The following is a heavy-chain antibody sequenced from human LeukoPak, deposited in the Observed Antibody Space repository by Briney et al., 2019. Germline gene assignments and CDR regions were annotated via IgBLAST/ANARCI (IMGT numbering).Heavy chain of an antibody. J-gene: IGHJ4*02. Sequence: ASVKVSCKASGYTFTGYYMHWVRQAPGQGLERMGWINPNSGGTNYAQKFQGRVTMTRDTSISTAYMELSRLRSDDTAVYYCARSIVATTYFDYWGQGTLVTVSS. V-gene: IGHV1-2*02. CDR2: INPNSGGT. CDR3: ARSIVATTYFDY. CDR1: GYTFTGYY. D-gene: IGHD5-12*01.